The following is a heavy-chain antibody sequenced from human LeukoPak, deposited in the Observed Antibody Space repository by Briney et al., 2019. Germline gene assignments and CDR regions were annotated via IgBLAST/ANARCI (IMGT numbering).Heavy chain of an antibody. CDR3: AKGSVGNADFAS. Sequence: GGSLRPSCAASAFTFSSFSMTWDRPAPGKGLEWVSRIIVSGTTYNADSVKGRFTISRDSFRGTLFLQMDSLRVEDTAVYFCAKGSVGNADFASWGQGALVTVSS. CDR2: IIVSGTT. CDR1: AFTFSSFS. V-gene: IGHV3-23*01. D-gene: IGHD6-25*01. J-gene: IGHJ4*02.